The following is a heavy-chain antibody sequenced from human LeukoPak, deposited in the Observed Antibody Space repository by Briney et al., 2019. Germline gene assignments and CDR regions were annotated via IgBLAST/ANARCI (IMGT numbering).Heavy chain of an antibody. V-gene: IGHV1-2*02. CDR2: INPNSGGT. J-gene: IGHJ6*03. D-gene: IGHD3-3*01. Sequence: ASVKVSCKASGYTFTGYYMHWVRQAPGQGLEGMGWINPNSGGTNYAQKFQGRVTMTRDTSISTAYMELSRLRSDDTAVYYCARDTDYDFWSGYHYYMDVWGKGTTVTVSS. CDR1: GYTFTGYY. CDR3: ARDTDYDFWSGYHYYMDV.